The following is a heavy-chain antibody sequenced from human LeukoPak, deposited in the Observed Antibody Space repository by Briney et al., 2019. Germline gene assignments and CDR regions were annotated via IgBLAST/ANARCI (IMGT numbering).Heavy chain of an antibody. CDR2: IYYSGST. V-gene: IGHV4-59*01. CDR1: GGSISSYY. Sequence: PSETLSLTCTVAGGSISSYYWSWIRQPSGKGLEWIGYIYYSGSTNYNPSLKSRVTISVDTSKNQFSLKLSSVTAADTAVYYCALSSSWYKYYFDYWGQGTLVTVSS. CDR3: ALSSSWYKYYFDY. J-gene: IGHJ4*02. D-gene: IGHD6-13*01.